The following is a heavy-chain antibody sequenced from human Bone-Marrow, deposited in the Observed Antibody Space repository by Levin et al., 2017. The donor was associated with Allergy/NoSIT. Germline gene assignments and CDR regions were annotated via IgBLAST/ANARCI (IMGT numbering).Heavy chain of an antibody. CDR1: GYAFTDYY. J-gene: IGHJ6*02. CDR2: ISPYRGGT. Sequence: GESLKISCKASGYAFTDYYIHWVRQAPGQGLEWMGWISPYRGGTKYAQKFKGRVTMTRDTSINTAYMELSSLRSDDTALYFCARDRTFHGAYDFDYYFYGVDVWGQGTTVIVSS. CDR3: ARDRTFHGAYDFDYYFYGVDV. V-gene: IGHV1-2*02. D-gene: IGHD5-12*01.